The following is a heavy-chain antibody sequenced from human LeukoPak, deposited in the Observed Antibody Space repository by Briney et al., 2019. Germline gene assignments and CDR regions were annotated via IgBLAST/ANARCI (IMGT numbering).Heavy chain of an antibody. CDR1: GGSISSYY. V-gene: IGHV4-59*01. CDR3: ARAYCGGDCYSIGFDY. D-gene: IGHD2-21*02. CDR2: TYYSGST. Sequence: SETLSLTCTVSGGSISSYYWSWIRQPPGKGLEWIGYTYYSGSTNYNPSLKSRVTISVDTSKNQFSLKLSSVTAADTAVYYCARAYCGGDCYSIGFDYWGQGTLVTVSS. J-gene: IGHJ4*02.